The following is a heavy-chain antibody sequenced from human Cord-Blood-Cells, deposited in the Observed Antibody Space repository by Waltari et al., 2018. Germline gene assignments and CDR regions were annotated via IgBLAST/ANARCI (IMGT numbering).Heavy chain of an antibody. D-gene: IGHD3-10*01. CDR1: GGSFSGYY. CDR3: ARGPITMVRGVIPYY. J-gene: IGHJ4*02. Sequence: QVQLQQWGAGLLKPSETLSLTCAVYGGSFSGYYWSWIRQPPGKGLEWIGEINHSGNTNYHPSLKSRVTISVDTSKNQFSLKLSSVTAADTAVYYCARGPITMVRGVIPYYWGQGTLVTVSS. CDR2: INHSGNT. V-gene: IGHV4-34*01.